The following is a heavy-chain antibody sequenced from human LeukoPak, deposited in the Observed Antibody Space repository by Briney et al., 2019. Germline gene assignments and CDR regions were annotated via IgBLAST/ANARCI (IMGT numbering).Heavy chain of an antibody. CDR3: ARVGTWGTHSSGYYGGGFFDY. CDR1: GGTFSSYA. V-gene: IGHV1-69*06. D-gene: IGHD3-22*01. Sequence: SVKVSCKASGGTFSSYAIIWVRQAPGQGLEWMGRIIPIFGTANYAQKFQGRVTITADKSTSTAYMELSSLRSEDTAVYYCARVGTWGTHSSGYYGGGFFDYWGQGTLVTVSS. CDR2: IIPIFGTA. J-gene: IGHJ4*02.